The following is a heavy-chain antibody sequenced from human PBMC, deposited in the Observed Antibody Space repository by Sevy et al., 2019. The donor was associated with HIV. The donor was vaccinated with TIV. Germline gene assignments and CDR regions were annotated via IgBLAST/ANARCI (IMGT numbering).Heavy chain of an antibody. CDR3: ARDPSHLYYDYGMDV. CDR2: ISYDGSNK. V-gene: IGHV3-30*04. J-gene: IGHJ6*02. CDR1: GFTFSSYA. Sequence: GGSLRLSCAASGFTFSSYAMHWVRQAPGKGLEWVAVISYDGSNKYYADSVKGRFTISRDNSKNTLYLQMNSLRAEDTAVYYCARDPSHLYYDYGMDVWGQGTTVTVSS.